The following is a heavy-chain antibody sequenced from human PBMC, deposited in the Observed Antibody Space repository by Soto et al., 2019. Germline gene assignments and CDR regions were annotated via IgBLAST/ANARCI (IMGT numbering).Heavy chain of an antibody. Sequence: QVQLQESGPGLVKPSGTLSLTCPVSGGSISSSNWWSWVRQPPGKGLEWIGEIYHSGYTNYNPSLKSRVTISVDKSKNQFSLKLSSVTAADTAVYYCARGLTSDSSGYYVKAFDIWGQGTMVTVSS. D-gene: IGHD3-22*01. CDR3: ARGLTSDSSGYYVKAFDI. CDR2: IYHSGYT. V-gene: IGHV4-4*02. CDR1: GGSISSSNW. J-gene: IGHJ3*02.